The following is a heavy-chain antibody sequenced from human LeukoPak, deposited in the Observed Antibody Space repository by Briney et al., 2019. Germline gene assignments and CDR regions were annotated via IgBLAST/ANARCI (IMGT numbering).Heavy chain of an antibody. V-gene: IGHV3-48*01. CDR3: ARDRWELLGSFDY. D-gene: IGHD1-26*01. CDR2: ISSSSSTI. J-gene: IGHJ4*02. CDR1: GFTFSSYS. Sequence: PGGSLRLSCAASGFTFSSYSMNWVRQAPGKGLEWVSYISSSSSTIYYADSVKGRFTISRDNAKNSLYLQMNILRAEGTAVYYCARDRWELLGSFDYWGQGTLVTVSS.